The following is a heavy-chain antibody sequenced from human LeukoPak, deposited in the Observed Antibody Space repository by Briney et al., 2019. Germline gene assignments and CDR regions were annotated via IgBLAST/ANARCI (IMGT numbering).Heavy chain of an antibody. CDR1: GFTFSVYW. D-gene: IGHD3-22*01. CDR2: ISSSGSTI. J-gene: IGHJ6*04. V-gene: IGHV3-48*04. CDR3: AELGITMIRGV. Sequence: GGSLRLSCAASGFTFSVYWMSCVRQAPGKGLEWVSYISSSGSTIYYADSVKGRFTISRDNAKNSLYLQMNSLRAEDTAVYYCAELGITMIRGVWGKGTTVTISS.